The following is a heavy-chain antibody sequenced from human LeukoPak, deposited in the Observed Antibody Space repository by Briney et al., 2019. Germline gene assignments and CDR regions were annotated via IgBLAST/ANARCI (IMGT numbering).Heavy chain of an antibody. Sequence: PSETLSLTCTVSGGSISSYYWSWIRQPPGKGLEWIGYIYYSGSTNYNPSLKSRVTISVDTSTNQFSLKLSSVTAADTAVYYCARARGYSGYAYFDYWGQGTLVTVSS. CDR2: IYYSGST. CDR3: ARARGYSGYAYFDY. D-gene: IGHD5-12*01. CDR1: GGSISSYY. J-gene: IGHJ4*02. V-gene: IGHV4-59*01.